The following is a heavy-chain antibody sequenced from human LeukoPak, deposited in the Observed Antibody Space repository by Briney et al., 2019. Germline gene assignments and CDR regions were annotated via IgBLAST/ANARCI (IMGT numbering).Heavy chain of an antibody. CDR3: AADQTGVGYCDGDCYSY. V-gene: IGHV1-58*02. CDR2: IVVASGNT. D-gene: IGHD2-21*01. CDR1: GLTFTSSA. J-gene: IGHJ4*02. Sequence: SVKLSCKASGLTFTSSAIQWARQARGQRLEWIGWIVVASGNTNYAKKFKERVTITRDMSTSTAYMELSSLRSEDTAVYYCAADQTGVGYCDGDCYSYWGQGALVTVSS.